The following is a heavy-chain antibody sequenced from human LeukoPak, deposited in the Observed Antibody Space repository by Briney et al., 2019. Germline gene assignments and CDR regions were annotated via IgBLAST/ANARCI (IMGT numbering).Heavy chain of an antibody. D-gene: IGHD5-24*01. CDR1: GGSISSYY. Sequence: SETLSLTCTVSGGSISSYYWSWIRQPAGKGLEWMWRIYISGRTNYNPSLKSRFTISVDTSKNQFSLKLSSVTAADTAVYYCARDPVELATTEYDYWGQGTLATVSS. J-gene: IGHJ4*02. V-gene: IGHV4-4*07. CDR2: IYISGRT. CDR3: ARDPVELATTEYDY.